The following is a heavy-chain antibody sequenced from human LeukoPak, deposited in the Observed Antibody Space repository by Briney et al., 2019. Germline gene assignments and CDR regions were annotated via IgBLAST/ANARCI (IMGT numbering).Heavy chain of an antibody. CDR1: GGSISSYY. V-gene: IGHV4-59*01. D-gene: IGHD4-17*01. CDR3: ARWAVTSWFDP. CDR2: IYYSGST. Sequence: KPSETLSLTCTVSGGSISSYYWSWIRQPPGKGLEWIGYIYYSGSTNYNPSLKSRVTISVDTSKNQFSLKLSSVTAADTAVYYCARWAVTSWFDPWGQGTLVTVS. J-gene: IGHJ5*02.